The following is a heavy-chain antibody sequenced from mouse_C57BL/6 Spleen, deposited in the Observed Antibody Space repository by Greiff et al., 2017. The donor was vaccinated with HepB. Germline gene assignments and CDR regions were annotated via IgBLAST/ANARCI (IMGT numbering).Heavy chain of an antibody. Sequence: QVQLQQPGAELVKPGASVKLSCKASGYTFTSYWMQWVKQRPGQGLEWIGEIDPSDSYTNYNQKFKGKATLTVDTSSSTAYMQLSSLTSEDSAVYYCARLRTTVVAPDYWGQGTTLTVSS. D-gene: IGHD1-1*01. V-gene: IGHV1-50*01. CDR1: GYTFTSYW. CDR3: ARLRTTVVAPDY. CDR2: IDPSDSYT. J-gene: IGHJ2*01.